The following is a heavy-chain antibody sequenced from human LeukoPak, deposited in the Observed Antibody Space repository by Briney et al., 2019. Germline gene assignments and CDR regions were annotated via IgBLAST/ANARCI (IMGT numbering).Heavy chain of an antibody. CDR2: IYPGDSDT. Sequence: GESLKISCKGSGYSFTSYWIGWVRQMPGKGLEWMGIIYPGDSDTRYSPSFRGQVTISADKSISTAYLQWSSLKASDTAMYYCARVVYYYDSSGYPEYYFDYWGQGTLVTVPS. V-gene: IGHV5-51*01. CDR3: ARVVYYYDSSGYPEYYFDY. CDR1: GYSFTSYW. J-gene: IGHJ4*02. D-gene: IGHD3-22*01.